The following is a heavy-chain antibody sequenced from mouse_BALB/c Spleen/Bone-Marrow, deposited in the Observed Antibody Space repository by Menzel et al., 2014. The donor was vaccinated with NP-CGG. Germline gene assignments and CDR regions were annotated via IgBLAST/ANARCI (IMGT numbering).Heavy chain of an antibody. CDR1: GFSFSSYS. Sequence: EVQLVESGGGLVKPGGSLKLSCAASGFSFSSYSMSWVRQTPEKRLEWVATISSGGHDTYYPDSVKGRFTISRDNAKNTLYLQMSSLKAEDTAMYYCSKDGGYDYSYYFDYWGQGTTPPVSS. V-gene: IGHV5-6-4*01. D-gene: IGHD2-4*01. J-gene: IGHJ2*01. CDR2: ISSGGHDT. CDR3: SKDGGYDYSYYFDY.